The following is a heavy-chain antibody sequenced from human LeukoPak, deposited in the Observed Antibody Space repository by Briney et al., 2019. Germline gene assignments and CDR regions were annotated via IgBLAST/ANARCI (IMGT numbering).Heavy chain of an antibody. V-gene: IGHV3-30*02. CDR1: GFTFSTYG. Sequence: GGSLRLSXAASGFTFSTYGMHWVRQAPGKGVEWVAFIQYDGDFKYYADSVKGRFTISRDNSKNTLYLQKNSLRAEDTAVYYCAKTSDQLLYSKFDYWGQGTLVTVSS. CDR2: IQYDGDFK. CDR3: AKTSDQLLYSKFDY. D-gene: IGHD2-2*02. J-gene: IGHJ4*02.